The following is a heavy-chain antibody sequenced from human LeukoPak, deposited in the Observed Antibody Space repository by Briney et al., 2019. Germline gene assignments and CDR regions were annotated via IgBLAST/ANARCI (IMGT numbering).Heavy chain of an antibody. CDR3: AKDSGVVPAAVYYYYYMDV. CDR1: GFTFDDYA. D-gene: IGHD2-2*01. V-gene: IGHV3-9*01. J-gene: IGHJ6*03. CDR2: ISWNSGSI. Sequence: GRSLRLSCAASGFTFDDYAMHWVRQAPGKGLEWVSGISWNSGSIGYADSVKGRFTISRDNAKNSLYLQMNSLRAEDTALYYCAKDSGVVPAAVYYYYYMDVWGKGTTVTISS.